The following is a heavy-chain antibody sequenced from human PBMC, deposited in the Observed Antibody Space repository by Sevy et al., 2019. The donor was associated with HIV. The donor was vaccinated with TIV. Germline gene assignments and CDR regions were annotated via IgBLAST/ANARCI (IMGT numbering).Heavy chain of an antibody. V-gene: IGHV3-53*01. CDR3: ARWAVAAGLFDY. CDR2: LYSGGHT. J-gene: IGHJ4*02. Sequence: GGSLRLSCAASGFIVSNNYMSWVRQAPGKGLEWVSVLYSGGHTYYANSVKGRFTISRDTSKNTLFLQMNSLRAEDTAVYYCARWAVAAGLFDYWGQGTLVTVSS. D-gene: IGHD2-15*01. CDR1: GFIVSNNY.